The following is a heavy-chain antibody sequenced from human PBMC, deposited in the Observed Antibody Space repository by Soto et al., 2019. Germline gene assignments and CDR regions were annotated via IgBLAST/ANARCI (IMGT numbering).Heavy chain of an antibody. CDR2: ISYDGSNK. Sequence: QVQLVESGGGVVQPGRSLRLSCAASGFTFSSYAMHWVRQAPGKGLEWVAVISYDGSNKYYADSVKGRFTISRDNSKNTLYLQRISLRAGDTAVYYCARDGWKDALVDSDVWGQGTTVTVSS. D-gene: IGHD1-1*01. V-gene: IGHV3-30-3*01. CDR3: ARDGWKDALVDSDV. CDR1: GFTFSSYA. J-gene: IGHJ6*02.